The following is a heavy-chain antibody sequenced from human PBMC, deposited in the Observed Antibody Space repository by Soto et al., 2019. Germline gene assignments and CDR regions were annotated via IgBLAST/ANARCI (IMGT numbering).Heavy chain of an antibody. CDR3: ARGDRGAFDL. Sequence: GGSLRLSCAASGFTFSKYALTWVRQAPGKGLEWVSVISGSGGSTYFADSVKGRFTISRDNAKNTLYLQMNSLRAEDTAVYYCARGDRGAFDLWGQGTMVTVSS. J-gene: IGHJ3*01. V-gene: IGHV3-23*01. D-gene: IGHD2-21*02. CDR1: GFTFSKYA. CDR2: ISGSGGST.